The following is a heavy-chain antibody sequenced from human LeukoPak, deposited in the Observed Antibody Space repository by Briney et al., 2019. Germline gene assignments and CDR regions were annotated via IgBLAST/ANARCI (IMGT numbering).Heavy chain of an antibody. CDR2: IYYSGST. CDR1: GGSISSYY. Sequence: SETLSLTCTVSGGSISSYYWSWIRQPPGKGLEWIGYIYYSGSTNYNPSLKSRVTISVDTSKNQFSLKPSSVTAADTAVYYCARVGYYDSSGYPNWYFDLWGRGTLVTVSS. CDR3: ARVGYYDSSGYPNWYFDL. V-gene: IGHV4-59*08. D-gene: IGHD3-22*01. J-gene: IGHJ2*01.